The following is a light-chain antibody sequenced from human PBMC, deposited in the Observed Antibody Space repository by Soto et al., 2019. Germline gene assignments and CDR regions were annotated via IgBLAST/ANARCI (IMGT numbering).Light chain of an antibody. Sequence: QSVLTQPPSVSGAPGQRVTISCSGSSSNIGAGYDVHWYQRLPGTGPKLLIYSNNQRPSGVPDRFSGSKSGTSASLAISGLQSEDEADYYCAAWDDSLNGPVFGGGTKLTVL. CDR1: SSNIGAGYD. V-gene: IGLV1-44*01. CDR3: AAWDDSLNGPV. CDR2: SNN. J-gene: IGLJ3*02.